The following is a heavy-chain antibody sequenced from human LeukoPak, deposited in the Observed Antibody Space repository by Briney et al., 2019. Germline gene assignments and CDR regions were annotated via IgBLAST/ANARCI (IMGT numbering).Heavy chain of an antibody. D-gene: IGHD6-13*01. V-gene: IGHV3-23*01. Sequence: PGGSLRLSCAASGFTFSSYAMSWVRQAPGKGLEWVSAISGSGGSTYYADSVKGRFTISRDNSKNTLYLQMNSLRAEDTAVYYCAKSESPGYSSSWPARNFDYWGQGTLVTVSS. CDR1: GFTFSSYA. CDR3: AKSESPGYSSSWPARNFDY. CDR2: ISGSGGST. J-gene: IGHJ4*02.